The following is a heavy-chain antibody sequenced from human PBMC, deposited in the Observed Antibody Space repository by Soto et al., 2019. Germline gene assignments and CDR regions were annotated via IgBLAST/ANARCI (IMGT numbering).Heavy chain of an antibody. CDR3: ARDRCTGVGCYSAGYYDL. D-gene: IGHD2-15*01. J-gene: IGHJ2*01. CDR2: IYSGGAT. Sequence: QLVESGGGLIQPGGSLRLSCVTSGVTVRENYMSWVRQAPGRGLEWVSTIYSGGATFYADSVKGRFTMSRDTFKNTLFLQMNSLTVGATAVYYCARDRCTGVGCYSAGYYDLGGRGTLVSVSS. V-gene: IGHV3-53*01. CDR1: GVTVRENY.